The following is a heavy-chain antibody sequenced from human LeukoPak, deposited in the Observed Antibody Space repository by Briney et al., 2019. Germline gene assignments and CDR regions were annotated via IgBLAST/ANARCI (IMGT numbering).Heavy chain of an antibody. D-gene: IGHD6-19*01. CDR2: ISSSSSYI. J-gene: IGHJ3*02. V-gene: IGHV3-21*01. Sequence: GGSLRLSCAASGFTFSSYSMNWVRQAPGKGLEWVSSISSSSSYIYYADSVKGRFTISRDNAKNSLYLQMNSLRAEDTAVYYCAREGIAVAIAAFDIWGQGTMVTVSS. CDR1: GFTFSSYS. CDR3: AREGIAVAIAAFDI.